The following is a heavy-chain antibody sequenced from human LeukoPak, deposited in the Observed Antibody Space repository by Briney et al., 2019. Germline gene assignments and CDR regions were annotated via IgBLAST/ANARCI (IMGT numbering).Heavy chain of an antibody. Sequence: SETLSLTCSISGGSINNYFWTWIRQPAGKGLEWIGRIYTSGSTDYNPSLKSRVTMSVDTSMNQFSLNLYSVTAADTAVYYCARGYTAAAELNAWGQGTLVTVSS. CDR1: GGSINNYF. CDR2: IYTSGST. J-gene: IGHJ5*02. CDR3: ARGYTAAAELNA. V-gene: IGHV4-4*07. D-gene: IGHD6-13*01.